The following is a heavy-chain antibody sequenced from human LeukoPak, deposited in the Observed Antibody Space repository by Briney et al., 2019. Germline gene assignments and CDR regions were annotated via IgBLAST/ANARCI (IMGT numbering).Heavy chain of an antibody. CDR1: GGSISSYY. J-gene: IGHJ6*02. D-gene: IGHD3-3*01. V-gene: IGHV4-59*08. CDR3: ARRRYDFWSGSPLSYGMDV. Sequence: SETLSLTCTVSGGSISSYYWSWIRQPPGKGLEWIGYIYYSGSTNYNPSLKSRVTISVDTSKNQFSLKLSSVTAADTAVYYCARRRYDFWSGSPLSYGMDVWGQGTTVTVSS. CDR2: IYYSGST.